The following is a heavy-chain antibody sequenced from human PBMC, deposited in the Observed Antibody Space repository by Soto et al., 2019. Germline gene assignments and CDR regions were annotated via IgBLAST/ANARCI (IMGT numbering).Heavy chain of an antibody. V-gene: IGHV4-59*01. CDR3: ARMYYDFWSGYYTGYYFDY. CDR2: IYYSGST. D-gene: IGHD3-3*01. Sequence: TSETLSLTCTVSGGSISSYYWSWIRQPPGKGLEWIGYIYYSGSTNYNPSLKSRVTISVDTSKNQFSLKLSSVTAADTAVYYCARMYYDFWSGYYTGYYFDYWGQGTLVTVSS. CDR1: GGSISSYY. J-gene: IGHJ4*02.